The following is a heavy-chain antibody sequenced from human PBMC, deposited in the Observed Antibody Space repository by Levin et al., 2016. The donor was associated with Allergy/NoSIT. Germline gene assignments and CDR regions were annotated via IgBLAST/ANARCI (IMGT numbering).Heavy chain of an antibody. J-gene: IGHJ3*02. Sequence: VRQMPGKGLEWMGNIYPADSDARYSPSFQGQVTISVDMSTDTAYVQWTSLKASDTAMYYCTRMTLYDNDQRMGAFDIWGQGTMVTVSS. CDR3: TRMTLYDNDQRMGAFDI. V-gene: IGHV5-51*01. D-gene: IGHD3-22*01. CDR2: IYPADSDA.